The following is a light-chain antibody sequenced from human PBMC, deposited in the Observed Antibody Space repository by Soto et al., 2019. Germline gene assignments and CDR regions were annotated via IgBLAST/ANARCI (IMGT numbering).Light chain of an antibody. V-gene: IGKV3-11*01. CDR2: DAS. Sequence: EIVLTQSPATLSLSPGERATLSCRASQSVSSYLAWYQQKPGQAPRLLLYDASNRATGIPARFSGSGSGTDCTLTISSLEPEDFAVYYCQQRSNWPPKGTSGQATKVEIK. CDR1: QSVSSY. CDR3: QQRSNWPPKGT. J-gene: IGKJ1*01.